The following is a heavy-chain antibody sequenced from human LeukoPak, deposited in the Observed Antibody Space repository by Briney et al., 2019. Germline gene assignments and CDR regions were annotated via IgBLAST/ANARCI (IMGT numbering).Heavy chain of an antibody. CDR2: ISSSGDNA. Sequence: GGSLRLSCAASGFIFSNYAMNWVRQAPGKGLEWVSLISSSGDNAYYADSVRGRFTISRDKSKNTVSLQMNSLRGEDTAVYYCAKDVRVGGGGMDVWGQGTPVTVSS. CDR1: GFIFSNYA. J-gene: IGHJ6*02. D-gene: IGHD1-26*01. V-gene: IGHV3-23*01. CDR3: AKDVRVGGGGMDV.